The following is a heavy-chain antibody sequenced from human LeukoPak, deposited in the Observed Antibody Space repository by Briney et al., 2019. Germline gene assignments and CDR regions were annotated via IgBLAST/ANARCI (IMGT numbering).Heavy chain of an antibody. Sequence: PGGSLRLSCVASGFTFSRFNMRWVRQAPGKGLEWVALIWYDGTDTYYADSVKGRFTISRDDSKNTVYLQMNSLRAEDTAFYYCARGFLDFDFWGHGTLVTVSS. CDR1: GFTFSRFN. V-gene: IGHV3-33*01. CDR3: ARGFLDFDF. J-gene: IGHJ4*01. D-gene: IGHD3-3*01. CDR2: IWYDGTDT.